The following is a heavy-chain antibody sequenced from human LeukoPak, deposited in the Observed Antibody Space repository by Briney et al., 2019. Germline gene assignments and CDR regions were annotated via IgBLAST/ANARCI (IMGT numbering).Heavy chain of an antibody. CDR3: ARVVGATKMSLDS. CDR2: IYYSGST. J-gene: IGHJ4*02. D-gene: IGHD1-26*01. CDR1: GVSISSGDFH. V-gene: IGHV4-30-4*01. Sequence: SETLSLTCIVSGVSISSGDFHWSWVRQPPGKGLEWIGYIYYSGSTDYNPSLKSRVTISVDTSKNQFSLKLSSVTAADTAVYYCARVVGATKMSLDSWGQGTLVTVSS.